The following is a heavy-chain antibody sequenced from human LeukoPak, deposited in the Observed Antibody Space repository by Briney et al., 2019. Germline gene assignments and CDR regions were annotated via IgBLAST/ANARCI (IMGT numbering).Heavy chain of an antibody. CDR3: AKDSYASGRPLHTFDV. CDR1: GFTFAIHA. CDR2: ICGDGAST. V-gene: IGHV3-23*01. D-gene: IGHD3-10*01. J-gene: IGHJ3*01. Sequence: GGSLRLSCAASGFTFAIHAMTWVRQAPGRGVEWVSGICGDGASTHYAESAKGQFTISRDNSQNTLFLQMNSLRVEDTAIYYCAKDSYASGRPLHTFDVWGQGTMLTVSS.